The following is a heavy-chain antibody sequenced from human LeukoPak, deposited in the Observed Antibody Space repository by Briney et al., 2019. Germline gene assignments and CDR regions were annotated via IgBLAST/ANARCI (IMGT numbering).Heavy chain of an antibody. CDR3: ARVGDHYHWYLDV. D-gene: IGHD3-10*01. CDR1: GFTVSTNY. CDR2: LYSGEST. V-gene: IGHV3-53*05. Sequence: GGSLSLSCAASGFTVSTNYMNWVRQAPGRGLEWVSILYSGESTYYADSVKGRFTVSRDSSKNTLFLQMNALRAEDTAVYYCARVGDHYHWYLDVWGPGTLVTVSS. J-gene: IGHJ2*01.